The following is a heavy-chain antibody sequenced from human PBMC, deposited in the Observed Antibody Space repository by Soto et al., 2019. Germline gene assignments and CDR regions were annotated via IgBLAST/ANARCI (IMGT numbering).Heavy chain of an antibody. V-gene: IGHV4-39*01. J-gene: IGHJ4*02. CDR3: ARHSEWLLPLPFDY. CDR2: IYYSGST. Sequence: LSLTCTVSGGSISSSSYYWGWIRQPPGKGLEWIGSIYYSGSTYYNPSLKSRVTISVDTSKNQFSLKLSSVTAADTAVYYCARHSEWLLPLPFDYWGQRTLVTVSS. CDR1: GGSISSSSYY. D-gene: IGHD3-22*01.